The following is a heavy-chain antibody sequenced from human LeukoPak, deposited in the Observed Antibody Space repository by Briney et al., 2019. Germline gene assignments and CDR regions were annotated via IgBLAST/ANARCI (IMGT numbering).Heavy chain of an antibody. J-gene: IGHJ3*02. V-gene: IGHV5-51*01. D-gene: IGHD6-19*01. CDR2: IYPGDSDT. CDR3: ATAVAGTDDAFDI. CDR1: GYSFTSYW. Sequence: GESLKISCKGSGYSFTSYWIGWVRQMPGKGLEWMGTIYPGDSDTRYSPSFQGQVTISADKSISTAYLQWSSLKASDTAMYYCATAVAGTDDAFDIWGQGTMVTVSS.